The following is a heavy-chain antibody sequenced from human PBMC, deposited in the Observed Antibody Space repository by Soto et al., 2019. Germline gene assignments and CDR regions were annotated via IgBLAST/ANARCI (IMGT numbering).Heavy chain of an antibody. D-gene: IGHD3-10*01. V-gene: IGHV4-34*01. CDR1: GGSFSGYY. Sequence: SETLSLTCAVYGGSFSGYYWSWIRQPPGKGLEWIGEINHSGSTNYNPSLKSRVTISVDTSKNQFSLKLSSVTAADTAVYYCARGPYGSGSYYNGGFYGMDVWGQGTTVTVS. CDR2: INHSGST. J-gene: IGHJ6*02. CDR3: ARGPYGSGSYYNGGFYGMDV.